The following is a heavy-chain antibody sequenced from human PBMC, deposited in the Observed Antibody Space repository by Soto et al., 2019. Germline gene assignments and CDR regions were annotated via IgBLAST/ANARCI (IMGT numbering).Heavy chain of an antibody. J-gene: IGHJ5*02. CDR2: IIPIFGTA. V-gene: IGHV1-69*13. CDR3: ARDFRPYYYDSSGYSWFDP. CDR1: GGTFSSYA. D-gene: IGHD3-22*01. Sequence: SVKVSCKASGGTFSSYAISWVRQAPGQGLEWMGGIIPIFGTANYAQKFQGRVTITADESTSTAYMELSSLRSEDTAVYYCARDFRPYYYDSSGYSWFDPWGQGTLVTVSS.